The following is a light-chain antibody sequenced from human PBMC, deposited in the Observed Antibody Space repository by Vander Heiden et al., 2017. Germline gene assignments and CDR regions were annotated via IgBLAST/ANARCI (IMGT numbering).Light chain of an antibody. Sequence: QSALTQPRSVSGSPGQSVTISCTGTSSDVGDYNYVSWYQQHPGKAPKVMMHDVSERPSGVPDRFSGSKSGNTASLTISGLQAEDEADYYCCSYAGSYSYVFGSGTKVTVL. V-gene: IGLV2-11*01. J-gene: IGLJ1*01. CDR1: SSDVGDYNY. CDR2: DVS. CDR3: CSYAGSYSYV.